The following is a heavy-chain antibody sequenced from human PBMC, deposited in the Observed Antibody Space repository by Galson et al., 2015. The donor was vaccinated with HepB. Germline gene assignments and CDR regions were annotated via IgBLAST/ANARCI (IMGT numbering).Heavy chain of an antibody. J-gene: IGHJ6*03. CDR2: IKSKGDGETI. Sequence: SLRLSCAASGFSFRLAWMSWVRQAPGKGPEWLGRIKSKGDGETIEYAAPVKGRFTISRDDLQSTLYLQMTSLKTEDTAIYYYVAYKHFYYYLDVWGKGTTVIVSS. CDR3: VAYKHFYYYLDV. D-gene: IGHD5-24*01. V-gene: IGHV3-15*01. CDR1: GFSFRLAW.